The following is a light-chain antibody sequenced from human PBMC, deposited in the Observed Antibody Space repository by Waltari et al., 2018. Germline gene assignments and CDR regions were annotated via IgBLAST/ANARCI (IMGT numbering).Light chain of an antibody. V-gene: IGLV3-19*01. CDR2: GVI. J-gene: IGLJ2*01. CDR3: ASRDTSGNDPQVV. CDR1: SLRNYY. Sequence: SSELTQDPAVSVALGQTVRITCQGGSLRNYYAIWYHLPPGQAPVLVFYGVINRPSGIPDRFSGSISGNTATLTITGAQAEDEAEYYCASRDTSGNDPQVVFGGGTKLTVL.